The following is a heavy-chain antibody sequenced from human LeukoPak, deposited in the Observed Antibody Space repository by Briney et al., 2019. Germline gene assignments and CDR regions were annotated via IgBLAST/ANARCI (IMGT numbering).Heavy chain of an antibody. J-gene: IGHJ4*02. CDR3: ARFCGGDCYSFDY. CDR2: INHSGST. D-gene: IGHD2-21*02. CDR1: GESFSGYY. Sequence: SETLSLTCAVYGESFSGYYWSWIRQPPGKGLEWIGEINHSGSTNYNPSLKSRVTISVDTSKNQFSLKLSSVTAADTAVYYCARFCGGDCYSFDYWGQGTLVTVSS. V-gene: IGHV4-34*01.